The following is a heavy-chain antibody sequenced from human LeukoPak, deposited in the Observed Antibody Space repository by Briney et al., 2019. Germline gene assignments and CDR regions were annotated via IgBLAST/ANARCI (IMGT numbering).Heavy chain of an antibody. CDR3: ARKGLRIAGFDP. V-gene: IGHV3-48*03. J-gene: IGHJ5*02. Sequence: GVSLRLSCAASGFTFSSYEMNWVRQAPGKGLEWVSYISSSGSTIYYADSVKGRFTISRDNAKNSLYLQMNSLRAEDTAVYYCARKGLRIAGFDPWGRGTLVTVSS. CDR1: GFTFSSYE. D-gene: IGHD1-26*01. CDR2: ISSSGSTI.